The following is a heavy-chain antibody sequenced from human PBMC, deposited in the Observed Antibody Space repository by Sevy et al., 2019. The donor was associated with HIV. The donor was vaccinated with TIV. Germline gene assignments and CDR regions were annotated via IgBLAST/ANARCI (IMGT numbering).Heavy chain of an antibody. V-gene: IGHV4-61*01. CDR1: GGSVSSGSYY. D-gene: IGHD2-2*01. CDR2: IYYSGST. J-gene: IGHJ6*02. CDR3: ARDCSSANCLWGMDV. Sequence: SETLSLTCTVSGGSVSSGSYYWSWIRQPPGKGLEWIGYIYYSGSTNYNPSLMSRVTISVDTSKNQFSLKLSSVTAADTAVHSCARDCSSANCLWGMDVWGQGTTVTVSS.